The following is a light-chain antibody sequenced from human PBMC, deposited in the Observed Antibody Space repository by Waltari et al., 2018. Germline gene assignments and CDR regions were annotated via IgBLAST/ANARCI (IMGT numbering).Light chain of an antibody. Sequence: DIQMTQSPSSLSASVGDTVTITCRASETIARYLNWYQQRPGKAPNLLIYAASSLQTGVPPRFSGSGSGTDFTLIISSLQPEDFATYYCQQSYNVPPTFGQGTKVDIK. V-gene: IGKV1-39*01. CDR3: QQSYNVPPT. J-gene: IGKJ2*01. CDR2: AAS. CDR1: ETIARY.